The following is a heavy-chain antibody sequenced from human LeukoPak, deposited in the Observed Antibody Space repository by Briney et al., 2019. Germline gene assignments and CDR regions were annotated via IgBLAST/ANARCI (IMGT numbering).Heavy chain of an antibody. Sequence: GGSLRLSCAASGFTFSSYGMHWVRQAPGKGLEWVAVIWYDGSNKYYADSVKGRFTISRDNSKNTLYLQMNSLRAEDTAVYYCARDDDCSSTSCYTRQYYYYGMDVWGQGTTVTVSS. CDR2: IWYDGSNK. V-gene: IGHV3-33*01. J-gene: IGHJ6*02. D-gene: IGHD2-2*02. CDR1: GFTFSSYG. CDR3: ARDDDCSSTSCYTRQYYYYGMDV.